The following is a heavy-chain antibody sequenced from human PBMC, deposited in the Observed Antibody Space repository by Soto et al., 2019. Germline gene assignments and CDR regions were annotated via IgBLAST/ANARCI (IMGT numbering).Heavy chain of an antibody. CDR3: ERKAWVRFDY. CDR1: GDSMTRSVW. D-gene: IGHD7-27*01. V-gene: IGHV4-4*02. Sequence: QVQMQESGPGLVKPSGTLSLTCTVSGDSMTRSVWWNWVRQPTGKGLEWIGEVFHTGNTNYNPSLKSRVTMSVDKSTNEFSLKVTSVTAADPAIYYCERKAWVRFDYWGQGALVTVSS. J-gene: IGHJ4*02. CDR2: VFHTGNT.